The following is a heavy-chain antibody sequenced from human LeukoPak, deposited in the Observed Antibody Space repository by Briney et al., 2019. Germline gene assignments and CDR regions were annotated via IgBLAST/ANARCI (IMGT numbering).Heavy chain of an antibody. V-gene: IGHV1-69*01. Sequence: SVKVSCKASGGTFSGYAISWVRQAPGQGLEWMGGIIPIFGTANYAQKFQGRVTITADESTSTAYMELRSLRSDDTAVYYCARDDTHYDFWSGYYREAEYFQHWGQGTLVTVSS. J-gene: IGHJ1*01. CDR1: GGTFSGYA. CDR3: ARDDTHYDFWSGYYREAEYFQH. CDR2: IIPIFGTA. D-gene: IGHD3-3*01.